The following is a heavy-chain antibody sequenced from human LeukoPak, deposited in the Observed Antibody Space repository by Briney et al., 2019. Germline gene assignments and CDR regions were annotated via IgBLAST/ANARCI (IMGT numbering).Heavy chain of an antibody. Sequence: PSETLSLTCTVSGGSIRNYYWGWIRQPPGKGLEWIGYIHYSGSTNYNPSLKSRVTISVDTSKNQFSLKLTSVTAADTAVYYCASRPLSFYGSGITGGWFDPWGQGTLVTVSS. CDR1: GGSIRNYY. D-gene: IGHD3-10*01. V-gene: IGHV4-59*08. CDR3: ASRPLSFYGSGITGGWFDP. J-gene: IGHJ5*02. CDR2: IHYSGST.